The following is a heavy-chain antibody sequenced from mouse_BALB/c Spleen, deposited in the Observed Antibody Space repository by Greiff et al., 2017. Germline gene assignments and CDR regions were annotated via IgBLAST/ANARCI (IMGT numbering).Heavy chain of an antibody. D-gene: IGHD1-1*01. CDR2: ISYSGST. CDR3: ARYPRYGSSAYYFDY. V-gene: IGHV3-8*02. J-gene: IGHJ2*01. Sequence: VQLQESGPSLVKPSQTLSLTCSVTGDSITSGYWNWIRKFPGNKLEYMGYISYSGSTYYNTPIKSRISITRDTSKDQYYLQLNSVTTEETTTYYCARYPRYGSSAYYFDYWGQGTTLTVSS. CDR1: GDSITSGY.